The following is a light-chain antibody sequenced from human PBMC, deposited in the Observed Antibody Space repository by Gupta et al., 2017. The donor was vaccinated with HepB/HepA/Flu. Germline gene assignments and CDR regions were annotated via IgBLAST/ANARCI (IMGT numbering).Light chain of an antibody. CDR3: QQCGTSPIT. CDR2: GAA. J-gene: IGKJ5*01. CDR1: QSVSSSY. Sequence: EIVLTHSPGTLSLSPGARATLSCRASQSVSSSYLAWYQQKPGQAPRLLIYGAASRATGIPDRFSGSGSGTDFTLTISRLEPEDFAVYYCQQCGTSPITFDQGTRLEIK. V-gene: IGKV3-20*01.